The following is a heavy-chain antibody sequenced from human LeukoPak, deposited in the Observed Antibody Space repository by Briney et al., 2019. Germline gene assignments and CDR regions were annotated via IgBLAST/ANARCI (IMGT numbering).Heavy chain of an antibody. V-gene: IGHV3-21*01. Sequence: GGSLRLSCAASGFTFSSYNMKWVRQAPGKGLEWVSSIRSSPRYIHYADSVEGRLTIYRDNDKHSVYLHMNSQRGEDTGVLYCARVHRLVLHYFASWGQGTLVTVSS. D-gene: IGHD2-15*01. CDR1: GFTFSSYN. CDR2: IRSSPRYI. J-gene: IGHJ4*02. CDR3: ARVHRLVLHYFAS.